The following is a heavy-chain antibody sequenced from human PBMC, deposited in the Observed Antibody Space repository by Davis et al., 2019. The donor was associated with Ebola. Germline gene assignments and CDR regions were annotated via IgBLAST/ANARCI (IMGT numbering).Heavy chain of an antibody. J-gene: IGHJ6*04. Sequence: GGSLRLSCAASGFTVSSNYMSWVRQAPGKGLEWVSVIYSGGSTYYADSVKGRFTISRHNSKNTRSLQMNSQRAEDTAVYYCARGFGGSSGYPTPYGMDVWGKGTTVTVSS. CDR3: ARGFGGSSGYPTPYGMDV. CDR1: GFTVSSNY. D-gene: IGHD3-22*01. V-gene: IGHV3-53*04. CDR2: IYSGGST.